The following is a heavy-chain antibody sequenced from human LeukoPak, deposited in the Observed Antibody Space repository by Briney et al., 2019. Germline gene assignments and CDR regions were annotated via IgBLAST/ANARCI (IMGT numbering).Heavy chain of an antibody. D-gene: IGHD4-17*01. CDR3: ARDGTVTTRYYYYYYMDV. CDR2: ISADNGHT. V-gene: IGHV1-18*01. CDR1: GYMFTSYD. Sequence: ASVKVSCKTSGYMFTSYDISWVRQAPGQGLEWMGWISADNGHTNYAQKLQGRVTMTTDTSTSTAYMELRSLRSDDTAVYYCARDGTVTTRYYYYYYMDVWGKGTTVTVSS. J-gene: IGHJ6*03.